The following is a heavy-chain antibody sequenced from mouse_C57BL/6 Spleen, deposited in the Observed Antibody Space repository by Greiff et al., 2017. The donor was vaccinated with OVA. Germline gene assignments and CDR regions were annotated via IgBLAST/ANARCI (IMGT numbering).Heavy chain of an antibody. CDR2: IWSDGST. Sequence: VKLMESGPGLVAPSQSLSITCTVSGFSLTSYGVHWVRQPPGKGLEWLVVIWSDGSTTYNSALKSRLSISKDNSKSQVFLKMNSLQTDDTAMYYCARHTSYRYYYAMDYWGQGTSVTVSS. D-gene: IGHD1-1*01. CDR3: ARHTSYRYYYAMDY. CDR1: GFSLTSYG. J-gene: IGHJ4*01. V-gene: IGHV2-6-1*01.